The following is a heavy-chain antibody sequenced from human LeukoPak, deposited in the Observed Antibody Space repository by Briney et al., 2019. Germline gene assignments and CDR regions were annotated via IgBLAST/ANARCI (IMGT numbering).Heavy chain of an antibody. CDR1: GFTFSSSV. J-gene: IGHJ6*03. V-gene: IGHV1-58*02. CDR2: IVVGSGNT. CDR3: ARCRHYDFWSGSQTDYYYYMDV. Sequence: ASVKVSCKASGFTFSSSVMQWVRQARGQRLEWIGWIVVGSGNTNYAQNFQERVTINRDMSTSTAYMELSSLRSEDTAVYYCARCRHYDFWSGSQTDYYYYMDVWGKGTTVTVSS. D-gene: IGHD3-3*01.